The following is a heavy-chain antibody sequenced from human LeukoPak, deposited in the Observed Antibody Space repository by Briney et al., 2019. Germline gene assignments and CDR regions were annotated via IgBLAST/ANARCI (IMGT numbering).Heavy chain of an antibody. CDR3: ATVRFGGYMDV. Sequence: PSETLSLTCTVSGGSMSRYYWSWIRQPPGKALEWIGYIHYSGSTNYNPSFKSRVTISVDMSRNQFSLKLSSVTAADTAVYFRATVRFGGYMDVWGKGTTVAISS. CDR2: IHYSGST. V-gene: IGHV4-59*01. D-gene: IGHD3-10*01. J-gene: IGHJ6*03. CDR1: GGSMSRYY.